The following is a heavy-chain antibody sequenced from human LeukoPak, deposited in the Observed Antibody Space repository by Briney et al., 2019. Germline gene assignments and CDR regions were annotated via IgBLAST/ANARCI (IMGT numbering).Heavy chain of an antibody. CDR2: IYYSGST. CDR1: GGSISSYY. CDR3: ARGVRFLDPYYFDY. Sequence: SETLSLTCTVSGGSISSYYWSWIRQPPGKGLEWIGYIYYSGSTNYNPSLKSRVTISVDTSKNQFSLKLSSVTAADTAVYYCARGVRFLDPYYFDYWGQGTLVTVSS. V-gene: IGHV4-59*01. J-gene: IGHJ4*02. D-gene: IGHD3-3*01.